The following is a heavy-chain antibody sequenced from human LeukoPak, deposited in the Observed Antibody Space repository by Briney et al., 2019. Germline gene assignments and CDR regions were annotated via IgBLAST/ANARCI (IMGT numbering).Heavy chain of an antibody. D-gene: IGHD4-23*01. Sequence: GGPLRLSCAASGFTFNGYWIWWVRPAPGRGLECVSNIKKDGSEKYYVDSVKGRFTIARANAKNSLYLQLNSLRAEDMAEYYCARPTVAEDYWGQGTLVTVSS. CDR3: ARPTVAEDY. V-gene: IGHV3-7*01. CDR2: IKKDGSEK. CDR1: GFTFNGYW. J-gene: IGHJ4*02.